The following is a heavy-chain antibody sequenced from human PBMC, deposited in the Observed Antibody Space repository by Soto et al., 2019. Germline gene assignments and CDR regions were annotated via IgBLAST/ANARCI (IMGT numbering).Heavy chain of an antibody. CDR1: GFSLSTSGVG. CDR3: AHMRLRGKYYDFWSGYFDWFDP. CDR2: IYWDDDK. V-gene: IGHV2-5*02. Sequence: QITLKESGPTLVNPTQTLTLTCTFSGFSLSTSGVGVGWIRQPPGKALEWLALIYWDDDKRYSPSLKSRLTITKDTSKNQVVLTMTNMDPVDTATYYCAHMRLRGKYYDFWSGYFDWFDPWGQGTLVTVSS. J-gene: IGHJ5*02. D-gene: IGHD3-3*01.